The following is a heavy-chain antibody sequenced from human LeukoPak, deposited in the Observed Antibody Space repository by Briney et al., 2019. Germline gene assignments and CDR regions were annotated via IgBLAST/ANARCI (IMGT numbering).Heavy chain of an antibody. J-gene: IGHJ5*02. V-gene: IGHV3-48*01. CDR2: ISSSSSTI. CDR3: ARVQQLVLSWFDP. CDR1: GFTFSSYS. D-gene: IGHD6-13*01. Sequence: GGSLRLSCAASGFTFSSYSMNWVRQAPGKGLEWVSYISSSSSTIYYADSVKGRFTISRDNAKNSLYLQMNSLRAEDTAVYYCARVQQLVLSWFDPWGQGTLVTVSS.